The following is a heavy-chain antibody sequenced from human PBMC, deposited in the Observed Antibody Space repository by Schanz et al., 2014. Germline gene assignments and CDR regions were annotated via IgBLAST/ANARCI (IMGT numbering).Heavy chain of an antibody. CDR2: IIPIRDKT. J-gene: IGHJ6*02. V-gene: IGHV1-69*04. D-gene: IGHD3-9*01. CDR1: GYIFGSHG. Sequence: QLMQSGSEVRKPGASVKVSCKASGYIFGSHGMTWVRQAPGQGLEWMGRIIPIRDKTNYAQKFQGRVTMTADKSTSTVYMEVSGLRSEDTAVYYCAKVDRARYYAMDVWGQGTTVTVSS. CDR3: AKVDRARYYAMDV.